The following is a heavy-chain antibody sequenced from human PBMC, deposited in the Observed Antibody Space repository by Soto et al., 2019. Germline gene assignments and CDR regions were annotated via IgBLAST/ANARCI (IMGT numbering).Heavy chain of an antibody. CDR2: ISGSGGST. J-gene: IGHJ4*02. CDR1: GFTFSSYA. CDR3: AGYYYDSSGYYPPRFDY. Sequence: GSLRLSCAASGFTFSSYAMSWVRQAPGKGLEWVSAISGSGGSTYYADSVKGRFTISRDNSKNTLYLQMNSLRAEDTAVYYCAGYYYDSSGYYPPRFDYWGQGTLVTVSS. V-gene: IGHV3-23*01. D-gene: IGHD3-22*01.